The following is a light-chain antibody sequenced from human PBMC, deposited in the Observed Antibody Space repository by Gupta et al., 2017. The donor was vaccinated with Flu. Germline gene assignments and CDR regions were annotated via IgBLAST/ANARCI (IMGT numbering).Light chain of an antibody. CDR1: QSVSSSY. Sequence: EIVLTQPPGTLSLSPGERATLSCRASQSVSSSYLAWYQQKPGQAPRLLIYGASSRATGIPDRFSGSGSGTDFTLTISRLEPEDFAVYYCQQYGSSLPYSFGQGTNLEIK. CDR3: QQYGSSLPYS. CDR2: GAS. J-gene: IGKJ2*03. V-gene: IGKV3-20*01.